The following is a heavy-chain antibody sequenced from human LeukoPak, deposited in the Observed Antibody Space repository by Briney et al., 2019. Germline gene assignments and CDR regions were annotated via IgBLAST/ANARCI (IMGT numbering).Heavy chain of an antibody. D-gene: IGHD3-22*01. CDR3: AKEDFYESSGYPPFDY. J-gene: IGHJ4*02. CDR1: GFTFSSYS. Sequence: PGGSLRLSCAASGFTFSSYSMNWVRQAPGKGLEWVSSISSSSSYIYYADSVKGRFTISRDNAKNSLYLQMNSLRAEDTAVYYCAKEDFYESSGYPPFDYWGQGTLVTVSS. CDR2: ISSSSSYI. V-gene: IGHV3-21*01.